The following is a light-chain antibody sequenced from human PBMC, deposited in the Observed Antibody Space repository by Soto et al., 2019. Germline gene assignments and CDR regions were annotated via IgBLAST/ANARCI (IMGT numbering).Light chain of an antibody. CDR3: LQEYSYPWT. J-gene: IGKJ1*01. V-gene: IGKV1D-8*03. CDR2: AAS. CDR1: QGIISY. Sequence: VIWMIHSPSLFSASTGDSVTISCRMSQGIISYLAWYQQKQGKAPEXLIYAASSLQGGVPSRFSGSGSGTDFTITISSLQPEDFETYYGLQEYSYPWTFGQGTKVEIK.